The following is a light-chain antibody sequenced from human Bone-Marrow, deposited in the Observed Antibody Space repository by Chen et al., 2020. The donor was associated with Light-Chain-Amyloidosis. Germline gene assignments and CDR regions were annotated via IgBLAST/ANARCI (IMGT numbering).Light chain of an antibody. J-gene: IGLJ3*02. V-gene: IGLV3-25*03. CDR2: RDT. CDR3: QSADSSGTYEVM. CDR1: DLTTKY. Sequence: SFELTQPPSVSVSTGQTARITCSADDLTTKYAYWYQQKPGTAPVLVIHRDTERRSGISERFSGSSSGTTATFAISGVQAEDEAEYHCQSADSSGTYEVMFGGGTKLTVL.